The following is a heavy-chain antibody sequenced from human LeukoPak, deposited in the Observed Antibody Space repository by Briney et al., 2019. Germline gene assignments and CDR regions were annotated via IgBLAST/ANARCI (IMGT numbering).Heavy chain of an antibody. Sequence: GGSLRLSCAASGFTFSSYAMSWVREAPGKGLEWAGRIKSKNDGGTTDYAAPVKGRFTISRDDSKNTLYLQMNSLKNEDTAVYYCTTTYYYDSSGYSNFDYWGQGTLVTVSS. CDR3: TTTYYYDSSGYSNFDY. CDR2: IKSKNDGGTT. CDR1: GFTFSSYA. J-gene: IGHJ4*02. D-gene: IGHD3-22*01. V-gene: IGHV3-15*01.